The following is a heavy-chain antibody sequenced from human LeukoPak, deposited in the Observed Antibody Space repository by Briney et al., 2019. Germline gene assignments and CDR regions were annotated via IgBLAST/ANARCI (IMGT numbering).Heavy chain of an antibody. CDR2: IYPDDSDT. CDR1: GYSFTSYW. J-gene: IGHJ5*02. Sequence: GESLKISCKGSGYSFTSYWIGWVRQMPGKGLEWLGIIYPDDSDTRYSPSFQGQVTISADKSVSTAYLQWSSLKASDTAMYYCARQQLERSWFDPWGQGTLVTVSS. D-gene: IGHD1-1*01. V-gene: IGHV5-51*01. CDR3: ARQQLERSWFDP.